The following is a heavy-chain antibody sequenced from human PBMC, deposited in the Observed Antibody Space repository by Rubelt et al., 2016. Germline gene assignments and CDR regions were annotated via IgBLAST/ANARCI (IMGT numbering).Heavy chain of an antibody. CDR1: GGSFSGYY. V-gene: IGHV4-34*01. D-gene: IGHD3-3*01. CDR2: INHSGST. J-gene: IGHJ6*02. CDR3: ARGRFWETIFGVVIQYGMDV. Sequence: QVQLQQWGAGLLKPSETLSLTCAVYGGSFSGYYWSWIRQPPGKGLEWIGEINHSGSTNYNPSLKGLVTISVDTSKNQFSLKLSSVTAADTAVYYCARGRFWETIFGVVIQYGMDVWGQGTTVTVSS.